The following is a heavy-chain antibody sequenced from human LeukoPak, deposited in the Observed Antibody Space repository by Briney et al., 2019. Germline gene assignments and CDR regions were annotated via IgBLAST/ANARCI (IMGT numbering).Heavy chain of an antibody. CDR1: GGSFSGYY. CDR2: INHSGST. CDR3: ARDRSLYYYDSSGYYLTPHYFDY. D-gene: IGHD3-22*01. Sequence: SETLSLTCAVYGGSFSGYYWSWIRKPPGKGLEWIGEINHSGSTNYNPSLKSRFTISVDTSQNQFSLKLSYVPAADTAVYYCARDRSLYYYDSSGYYLTPHYFDYWGQGALVTVSS. V-gene: IGHV4-34*01. J-gene: IGHJ4*02.